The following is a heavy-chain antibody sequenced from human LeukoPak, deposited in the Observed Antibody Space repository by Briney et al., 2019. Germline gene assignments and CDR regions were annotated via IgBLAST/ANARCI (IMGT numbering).Heavy chain of an antibody. D-gene: IGHD3-22*01. CDR3: ARERDYYDSSGYY. J-gene: IGHJ4*02. CDR2: IYYSGST. CDR1: GGSISSGGYY. V-gene: IGHV4-31*03. Sequence: PSETLSLTCTDSGGSISSGGYYWSWIRQHPGKGLEWIGYIYYSGSTYYNPSLKSRVTISVDTSKNQFSLKLSSVTAADTAVYYCARERDYYDSSGYYWGQGTLVTVSS.